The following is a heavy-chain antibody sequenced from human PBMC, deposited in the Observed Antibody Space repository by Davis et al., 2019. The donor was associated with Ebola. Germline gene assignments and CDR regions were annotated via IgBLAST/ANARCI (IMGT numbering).Heavy chain of an antibody. Sequence: PSETLSLTCTVSGGSISSYYWSWIRQPPGKGLEWIGYIYYSGSTNYNPSLKSRVTISVDTSKNQFSLKLSSVTAADTAVYYCARDPRYSSYGMDVWGQGTTVTVSS. CDR2: IYYSGST. D-gene: IGHD6-13*01. CDR1: GGSISSYY. J-gene: IGHJ6*02. CDR3: ARDPRYSSYGMDV. V-gene: IGHV4-59*01.